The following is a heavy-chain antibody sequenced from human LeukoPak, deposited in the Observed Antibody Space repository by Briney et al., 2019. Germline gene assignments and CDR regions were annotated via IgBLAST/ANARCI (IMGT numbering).Heavy chain of an antibody. Sequence: PSETLSLTCTVSGGSISSYYWGWIRQPPGKGLEWVGSIYHSGSTYYNPSLKSRVTISVDTSKNQFSLKLSSVTAADTAVYYCARVGERYCSSTSCSQFDPWGQGTLVTVSS. V-gene: IGHV4-39*07. J-gene: IGHJ5*02. CDR1: GGSISSYY. CDR2: IYHSGST. CDR3: ARVGERYCSSTSCSQFDP. D-gene: IGHD2-2*01.